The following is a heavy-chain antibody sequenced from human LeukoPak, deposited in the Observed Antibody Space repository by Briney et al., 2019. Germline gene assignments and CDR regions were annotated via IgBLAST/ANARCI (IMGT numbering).Heavy chain of an antibody. D-gene: IGHD3-22*01. CDR3: ARVSRSYYDSSGYYINWFDP. V-gene: IGHV4-34*01. J-gene: IGHJ5*02. CDR2: INHSGST. CDR1: GGSFSGYY. Sequence: SETLSLTCAVYGGSFSGYYWSWIRQPPGKGLEWIGEINHSGSTNYNPSLKSRVTISVDTSKNQFSLKLSSVTAADTAVYYCARVSRSYYDSSGYYINWFDPWGQGTLVTVSS.